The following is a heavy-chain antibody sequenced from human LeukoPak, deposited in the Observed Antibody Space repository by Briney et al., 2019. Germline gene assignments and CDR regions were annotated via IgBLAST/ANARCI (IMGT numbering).Heavy chain of an antibody. CDR3: ARRGAALDY. Sequence: SETLSLTCAVYGGSFSGYYWSWIRQPPGKGLEWIGEINHSGSTNYNPSLKSRVTISVDTSKNQFSLKLSSVTAADTAVYYCARRGAALDYWGQGTLVTVSS. CDR1: GGSFSGYY. V-gene: IGHV4-34*01. CDR2: INHSGST. J-gene: IGHJ4*02. D-gene: IGHD6-6*01.